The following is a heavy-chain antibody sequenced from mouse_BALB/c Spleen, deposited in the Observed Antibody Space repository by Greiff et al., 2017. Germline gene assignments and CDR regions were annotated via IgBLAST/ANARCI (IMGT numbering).Heavy chain of an antibody. CDR2: IYPGNSDT. Sequence: VQLKQSGTVLARPGASVKMSCKASGYSFTSYWMHWVKQRPGQGLEWIGAIYPGNSDTSYNQKFKGKAKLTAVTSASTAYMELSSLTNEDSAVYYCTRGLTGTGVDYWGQGTTLTVSS. CDR1: GYSFTSYW. D-gene: IGHD4-1*01. CDR3: TRGLTGTGVDY. J-gene: IGHJ2*01. V-gene: IGHV1-5*01.